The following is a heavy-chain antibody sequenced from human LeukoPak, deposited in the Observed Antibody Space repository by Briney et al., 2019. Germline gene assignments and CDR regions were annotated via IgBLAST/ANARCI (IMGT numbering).Heavy chain of an antibody. CDR1: GFTFSTYG. J-gene: IGHJ6*03. CDR3: AKDGGEYYDILAGYYPRLYYMDV. Sequence: PGGSLRLSCAASGFTFSTYGMHWVRQAPGKGLEWVAFIRYDGRNKYYADSVKGRFTISRDNSKNTLYLQMNSLRAEDTAVYYCAKDGGEYYDILAGYYPRLYYMDVWGKGTTVTISS. CDR2: IRYDGRNK. D-gene: IGHD3-9*01. V-gene: IGHV3-30*02.